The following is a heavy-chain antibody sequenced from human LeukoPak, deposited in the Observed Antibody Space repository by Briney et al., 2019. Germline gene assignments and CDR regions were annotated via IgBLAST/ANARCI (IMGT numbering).Heavy chain of an antibody. J-gene: IGHJ5*02. D-gene: IGHD5-18*01. V-gene: IGHV1-46*01. Sequence: GASVKVSCKASGYTFTYYYMHWVRQAPGQGLEWMGVINPSDDTRYSLQRFQGRVTVTRDTSTSTVFLELTSLRSEDTAVYYCARSRGGHNYGLEVSWGQGTLVTVSS. CDR3: ARSRGGHNYGLEVS. CDR1: GYTFTYYY. CDR2: INPSDDTR.